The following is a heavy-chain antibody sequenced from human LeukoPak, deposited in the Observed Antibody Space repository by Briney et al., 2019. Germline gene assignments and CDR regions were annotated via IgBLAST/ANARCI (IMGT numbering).Heavy chain of an antibody. Sequence: ASVKVSCKASGYTFTSYYMHWVRQAPGQGLEWMGIINPSGGSTSYAQKFQGRVTMTRDTSTSTVYMELSSLRSEGTAVYYCARSYCTNGVCYRPYYFDYWGQGTLVTVSS. CDR3: ARSYCTNGVCYRPYYFDY. D-gene: IGHD2-8*01. CDR1: GYTFTSYY. CDR2: INPSGGST. J-gene: IGHJ4*02. V-gene: IGHV1-46*01.